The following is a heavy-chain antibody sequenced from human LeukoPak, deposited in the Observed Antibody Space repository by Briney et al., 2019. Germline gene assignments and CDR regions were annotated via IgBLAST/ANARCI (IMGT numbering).Heavy chain of an antibody. CDR2: IYYSGST. J-gene: IGHJ4*02. V-gene: IGHV4-61*05. CDR1: GVSITSRSYY. D-gene: IGHD3-22*01. CDR3: ARSRDSSGYPAFDY. Sequence: SETLSLTCPVSGVSITSRSYYWGWIRQPPGKGLEWIGYIYYSGSTNYNPSLKSRVTISIDTSKNQFSLKLSSVTAADAAVYYCARSRDSSGYPAFDYWGQGTLVTVSS.